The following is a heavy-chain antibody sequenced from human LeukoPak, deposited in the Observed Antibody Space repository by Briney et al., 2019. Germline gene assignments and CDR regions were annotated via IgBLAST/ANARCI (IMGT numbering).Heavy chain of an antibody. V-gene: IGHV1-69*13. CDR2: IIPIFGTA. D-gene: IGHD6-13*01. CDR1: GYTFTGYD. CDR3: ARELAAAGFDY. J-gene: IGHJ4*02. Sequence: SVKVSCKASGYTFTGYDINWVRQAPGQGLEWMGGIIPIFGTANYAQKFQGRVTITADESTSTAYMELSSLRSEDTAVYYCARELAAAGFDYWGQGTLVTVSS.